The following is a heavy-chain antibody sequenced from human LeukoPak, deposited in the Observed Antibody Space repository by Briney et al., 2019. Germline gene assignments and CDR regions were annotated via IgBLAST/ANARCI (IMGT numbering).Heavy chain of an antibody. J-gene: IGHJ5*02. D-gene: IGHD6-13*01. Sequence: SETLSLTCTASGGSISSGSYYWSWIRQPAGKGLEWIGRIYTSGSTNYNPSLKSRVTISVDTSKNQFSLKLSSVTAADTAVYYCAREVRYSSSLNWFDPWGQGTLVTVSS. CDR1: GGSISSGSYY. V-gene: IGHV4-61*02. CDR2: IYTSGST. CDR3: AREVRYSSSLNWFDP.